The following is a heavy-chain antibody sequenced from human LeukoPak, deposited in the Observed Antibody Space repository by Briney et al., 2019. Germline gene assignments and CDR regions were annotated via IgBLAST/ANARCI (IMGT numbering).Heavy chain of an antibody. V-gene: IGHV3-48*03. J-gene: IGHJ6*02. CDR1: GFTFSNYE. Sequence: PGGSLRLSCAPSGFTFSNYEITRVRQAPGKGLEWVSYITRSGSTIYYADSVKGRFTLSRDNTKNSLYLQMNSLRAEDTAVYYCARTSLTMVRGVIYYYYGMDVWGQGTTVTVSS. CDR3: ARTSLTMVRGVIYYYYGMDV. D-gene: IGHD3-10*01. CDR2: ITRSGSTI.